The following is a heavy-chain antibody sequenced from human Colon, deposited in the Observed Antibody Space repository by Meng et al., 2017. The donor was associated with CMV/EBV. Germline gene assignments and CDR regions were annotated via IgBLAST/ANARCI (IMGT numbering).Heavy chain of an antibody. CDR3: ARQQGSVSYVDSFDN. CDR1: GDSISSGDYY. Sequence: SETLSLTCTVSGDSISSGDYYWSWIRQSPGKGLEWIGYIYDSGSTFYSPTLRSRVVVSVDKSTNQFFLRLTSVTAADTAVYYCARQQGSVSYVDSFDNWGQGILVTVSS. J-gene: IGHJ4*02. V-gene: IGHV4-30-4*01. D-gene: IGHD3-10*01. CDR2: IYDSGST.